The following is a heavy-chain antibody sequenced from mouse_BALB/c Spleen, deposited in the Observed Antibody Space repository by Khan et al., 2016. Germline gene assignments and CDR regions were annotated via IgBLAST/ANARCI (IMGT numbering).Heavy chain of an antibody. CDR1: GFTFSSYA. CDR2: ISSGGNT. D-gene: IGHD1-1*01. CDR3: TRCVTTVVDYFDY. Sequence: EVELVESGGGLVKPGGSLKLSCAASGFTFSSYAMSWVRQTPEKRLEWVASISSGGNTFYPDSLKGRFTISRDNARTILYLQMSSLTSEDTATYYCTRCVTTVVDYFDYWGQGTTLTVSS. J-gene: IGHJ2*01. V-gene: IGHV5-6-5*01.